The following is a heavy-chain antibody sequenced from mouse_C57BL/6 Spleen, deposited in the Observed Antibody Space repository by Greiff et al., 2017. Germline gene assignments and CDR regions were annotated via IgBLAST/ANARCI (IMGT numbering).Heavy chain of an antibody. V-gene: IGHV1-74*01. CDR3: AIDIYYGSSYVGFAY. Sequence: QVQLQQPGAELVKPGASVKVSCKASGYTFTSYWMHWVKQRPGQGLEWIGRIHPSDSDTNYNQKFKGKATLTVDKSSSTAYMQLSSLTSEDAAVYYCAIDIYYGSSYVGFAYWGQGTLVTVSA. J-gene: IGHJ3*01. D-gene: IGHD1-1*01. CDR1: GYTFTSYW. CDR2: IHPSDSDT.